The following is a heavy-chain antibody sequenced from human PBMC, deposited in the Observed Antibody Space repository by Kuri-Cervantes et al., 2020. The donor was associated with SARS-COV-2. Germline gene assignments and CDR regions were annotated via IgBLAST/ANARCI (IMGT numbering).Heavy chain of an antibody. V-gene: IGHV1-2*04. D-gene: IGHD3-22*01. CDR1: GYTFTGYY. CDR2: INPNSGGT. CDR3: ARSTTFRRLVVISQGGAFGI. J-gene: IGHJ3*02. Sequence: SVKVSCKASGYTFTGYYMHWVRQAPGQGLEWMGWINPNSGGTNHAQKFQGWVTMTRDTSISTVYMELSRLRSDETAVYYCARSTTFRRLVVISQGGAFGIWGQGTMVTVSS.